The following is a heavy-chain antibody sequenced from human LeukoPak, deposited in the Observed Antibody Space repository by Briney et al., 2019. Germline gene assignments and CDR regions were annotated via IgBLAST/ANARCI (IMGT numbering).Heavy chain of an antibody. CDR2: IKQDGSEK. D-gene: IGHD4-17*01. J-gene: IGHJ2*01. CDR1: GFTFSSYW. V-gene: IGHV3-7*03. CDR3: ARARRATVTTLYWYFDL. Sequence: GGSLRLSCAASGFTFSSYWMSWVRQAPGKGLEWVANIKQDGSEKYYVDSVEGRFTISRDNAKNSLYLQMNSLRAEDTAVYYCARARRATVTTLYWYFDLWGRGTLVTVSS.